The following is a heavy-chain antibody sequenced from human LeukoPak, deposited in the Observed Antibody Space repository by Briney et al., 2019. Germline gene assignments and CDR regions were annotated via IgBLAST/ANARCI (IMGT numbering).Heavy chain of an antibody. D-gene: IGHD3-22*01. V-gene: IGHV1-18*01. CDR2: ISAYNGNT. CDR1: GGTFSSYA. J-gene: IGHJ6*02. Sequence: ASVKVSCKASGGTFSSYAISWVRQAPGQGLEWMGWISAYNGNTNYAQKLQGRVTMTTDTSTSTAYMELRSLRSDDTAVYYCARESNYYDSSGYYYYYGMDVWGQGTTVTVSS. CDR3: ARESNYYDSSGYYYYYGMDV.